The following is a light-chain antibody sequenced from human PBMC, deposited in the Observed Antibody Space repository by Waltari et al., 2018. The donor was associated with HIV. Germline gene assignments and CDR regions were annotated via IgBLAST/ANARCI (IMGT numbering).Light chain of an antibody. J-gene: IGLJ3*02. CDR1: TGPVTSGSH. CDR3: LLYFSGFRPKWV. V-gene: IGLV7-43*01. Sequence: QTVVTQEPSLTVSPGGTVTLHCSSRTGPVTSGSHANWFQQNPGQPPKALVFATTKTTSWTPDRFAGSLLGGDAVLTVSVVRPEDESDYYCLLYFSGFRPKWVFGGGTRLTVL. CDR2: ATT.